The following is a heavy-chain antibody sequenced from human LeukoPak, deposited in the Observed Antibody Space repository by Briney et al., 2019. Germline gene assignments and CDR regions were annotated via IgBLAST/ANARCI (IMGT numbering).Heavy chain of an antibody. J-gene: IGHJ5*02. D-gene: IGHD6-13*01. V-gene: IGHV1-24*01. CDR2: FDPEDGET. Sequence: ASVKVSCKVSGYTLTELSMHWVRQAPGKGLEWMGGFDPEDGETIYAQKFQGRVTVTENTSTDTAYMELSSLRSEDTAVYYCATATYSSSWYSVNWFDPWGQGTLVTVSS. CDR1: GYTLTELS. CDR3: ATATYSSSWYSVNWFDP.